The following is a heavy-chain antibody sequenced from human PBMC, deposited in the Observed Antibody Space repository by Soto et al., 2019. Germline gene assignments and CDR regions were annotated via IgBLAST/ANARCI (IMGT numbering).Heavy chain of an antibody. Sequence: VQLVESGGGVVQPGRSLRLSCAASGFTFSSYGMHWVRQAPGKGLEWVAVIWYDGSNKYYADSVKGRFTISRDNSKNTLYLQMNSLRAEDTAVYYCARSIVVVPAATPHAFDIWGQGTMVTVSS. CDR3: ARSIVVVPAATPHAFDI. CDR2: IWYDGSNK. V-gene: IGHV3-33*01. J-gene: IGHJ3*02. CDR1: GFTFSSYG. D-gene: IGHD2-2*01.